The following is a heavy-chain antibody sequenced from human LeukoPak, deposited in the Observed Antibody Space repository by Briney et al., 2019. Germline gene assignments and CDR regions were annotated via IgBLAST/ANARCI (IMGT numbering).Heavy chain of an antibody. CDR2: INHSGST. V-gene: IGHV4-34*01. J-gene: IGHJ4*02. CDR1: GGSFSGYY. D-gene: IGHD5-18*01. CDR3: ANKEYSYGYGNY. Sequence: SETLSLTCAVYGGSFSGYYWSWIRQPPGKGLEWIGEINHSGSTNYNPSLKSRVTISVDTSKNQFSLKLSSVTAADTAVYYCANKEYSYGYGNYWGQGTLVTVSS.